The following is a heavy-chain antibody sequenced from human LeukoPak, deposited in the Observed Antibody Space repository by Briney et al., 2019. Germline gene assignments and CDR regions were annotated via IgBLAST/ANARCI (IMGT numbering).Heavy chain of an antibody. CDR3: ASWRYYDFWRGYYREAFDI. Sequence: GGSLRLSCAASGFTFSNYAMSWVRQAPGKGLEWVSSISSSSSYIYYADSVKGRFTISRDNAKNSLYLQMNSLRAEDTAVYYCASWRYYDFWRGYYREAFDIWAKGQWSPSLQ. CDR1: GFTFSNYA. CDR2: ISSSSSYI. J-gene: IGHJ3*02. D-gene: IGHD3-3*01. V-gene: IGHV3-21*01.